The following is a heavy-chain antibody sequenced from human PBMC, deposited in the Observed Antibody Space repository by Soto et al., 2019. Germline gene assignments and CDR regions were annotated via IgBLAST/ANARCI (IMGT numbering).Heavy chain of an antibody. CDR1: GGTFSSYT. D-gene: IGHD5-12*01. J-gene: IGHJ6*03. CDR3: ARGSGYDVYYYYMDV. Sequence: SVKVSCKASGGTFSSYTISWVRQAPGQGLEWMGRIIPILGIANYAQKFQGRVTITADKSTSTAYMELSSLKSEDTAVYYCARGSGYDVYYYYMDVWGKGTTVTVSS. CDR2: IIPILGIA. V-gene: IGHV1-69*02.